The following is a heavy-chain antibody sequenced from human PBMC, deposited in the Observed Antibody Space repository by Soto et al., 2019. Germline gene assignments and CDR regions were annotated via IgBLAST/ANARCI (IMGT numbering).Heavy chain of an antibody. D-gene: IGHD2-2*01. CDR1: GFTVSITY. CDR2: IYSDGYT. Sequence: EVQLVESGGALVQPGGSLRLSCAVSGFTVSITYMSWVRQVPGKGLEWVSIIYSDGYTYYAASVKGRFTISRDNPKNTLYLQLYSLRVEDTAVYYCARRKYCSSTTCFDYWGQGTLVTVSS. CDR3: ARRKYCSSTTCFDY. V-gene: IGHV3-66*01. J-gene: IGHJ4*02.